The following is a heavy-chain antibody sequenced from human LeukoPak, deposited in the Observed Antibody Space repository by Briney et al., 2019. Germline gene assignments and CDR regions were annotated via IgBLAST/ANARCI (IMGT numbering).Heavy chain of an antibody. D-gene: IGHD3-22*01. Sequence: SVTVSCKASGGTFSSYAISWVRQAPGQGLEWMGGIIPIFGTANYAQKFQGRVTITADESTSTAYMELSSLRSEDTAVYYCARDQYYYDSSGYYYGRGGYFDYWGQGTLVTVSS. CDR3: ARDQYYYDSSGYYYGRGGYFDY. V-gene: IGHV1-69*13. J-gene: IGHJ4*02. CDR2: IIPIFGTA. CDR1: GGTFSSYA.